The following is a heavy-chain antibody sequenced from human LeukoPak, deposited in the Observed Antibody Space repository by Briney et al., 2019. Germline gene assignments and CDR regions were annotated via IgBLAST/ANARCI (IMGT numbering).Heavy chain of an antibody. V-gene: IGHV1-18*01. J-gene: IGHJ4*02. Sequence: ASVKVSCKSSAYTFTTYHIYLVRQGPAQGLEGMGVISGYNGNTNYSRKLEGRVTMTTDTFTSTAYMEMRSLRSDDTAVYYCARDWYGRYFDYWGQGTLVTVSS. D-gene: IGHD6-13*01. CDR2: ISGYNGNT. CDR1: AYTFTTYH. CDR3: ARDWYGRYFDY.